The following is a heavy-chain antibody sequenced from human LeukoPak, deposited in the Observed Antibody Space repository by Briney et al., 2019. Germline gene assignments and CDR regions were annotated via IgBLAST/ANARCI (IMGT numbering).Heavy chain of an antibody. J-gene: IGHJ4*02. CDR2: ISYDGSNK. V-gene: IGHV3-30*18. Sequence: GRSLRLSCAASGFTLGSYGMHWVRQAPGKGLEWVAVISYDGSNKYYADSVKGRFTISRDNSKNTLYLQMNSLRAEDTAVYYCAKDIYYYGSGSYPAAFDYWGQGTLVTVSS. D-gene: IGHD3-10*01. CDR3: AKDIYYYGSGSYPAAFDY. CDR1: GFTLGSYG.